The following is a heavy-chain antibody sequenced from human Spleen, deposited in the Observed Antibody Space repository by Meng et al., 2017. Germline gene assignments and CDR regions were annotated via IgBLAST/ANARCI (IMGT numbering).Heavy chain of an antibody. CDR3: ARPVAGTAFDY. J-gene: IGHJ4*02. D-gene: IGHD6-19*01. V-gene: IGHV3-7*01. Sequence: GESLKISCAASGFTFSSSWMDWVRQAPGKGLEWVASIKEDESEKYYVDSVKGRLTISRDNAENSLYLQMNSLRDEDTAVYYCARPVAGTAFDYWGQGTLVTVSS. CDR2: IKEDESEK. CDR1: GFTFSSSW.